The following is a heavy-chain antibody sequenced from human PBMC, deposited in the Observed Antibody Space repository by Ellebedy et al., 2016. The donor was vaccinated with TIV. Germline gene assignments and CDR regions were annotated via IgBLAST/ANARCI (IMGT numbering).Heavy chain of an antibody. Sequence: GESLKISXKGSGYSFTNYWISWVRQMPGKGLEWMGRIDPSDSYTNYSPSFQGHVTISADKSISTADLQWSSLKASDTAMYYCARDEGDSGEFDYWGQGTLVTVSS. D-gene: IGHD2-21*02. J-gene: IGHJ4*02. V-gene: IGHV5-10-1*01. CDR1: GYSFTNYW. CDR2: IDPSDSYT. CDR3: ARDEGDSGEFDY.